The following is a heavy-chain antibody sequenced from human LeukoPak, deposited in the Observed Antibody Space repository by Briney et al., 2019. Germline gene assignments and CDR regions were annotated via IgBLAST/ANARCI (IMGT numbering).Heavy chain of an antibody. J-gene: IGHJ4*02. D-gene: IGHD6-6*01. CDR1: GYTFTSYG. V-gene: IGHV1-46*01. CDR2: INPSGGST. Sequence: ASVKVSCKASGYTFTSYGISWVRQAPGQGLEWMGIINPSGGSTSYAQKFQGRVTMTRDTSTSTVYMELSSLRSEDTAVYYCARVRAARPPYFDYWGQGTLVTVSS. CDR3: ARVRAARPPYFDY.